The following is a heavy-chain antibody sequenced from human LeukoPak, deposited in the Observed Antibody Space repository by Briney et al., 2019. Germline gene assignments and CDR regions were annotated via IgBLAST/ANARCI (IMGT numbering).Heavy chain of an antibody. D-gene: IGHD2-8*02. CDR3: ARLPTGFPNWFDP. Sequence: PSETLSLTCTVSGGSISTSNYHWGWIRLPPGKGLEWIGNIYYSGSTFYNPSLKSRVTMFVDTSKNQFSLKLSSVTAADTAVYYCARLPTGFPNWFDPWGQGTLVTVSS. CDR2: IYYSGST. V-gene: IGHV4-39*01. J-gene: IGHJ5*02. CDR1: GGSISTSNYH.